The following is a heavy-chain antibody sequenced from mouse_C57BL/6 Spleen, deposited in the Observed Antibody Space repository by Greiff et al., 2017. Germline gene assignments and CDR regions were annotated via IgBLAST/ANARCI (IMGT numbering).Heavy chain of an antibody. CDR3: ARRAYEYYAMDY. J-gene: IGHJ4*01. D-gene: IGHD2-12*01. V-gene: IGHV1-26*01. CDR2: INPNNGGT. CDR1: GYTFTDYY. Sequence: VQLQQSGPELVKPGASVKISCKASGYTFTDYYMNWVKQSHGKSLEWIGDINPNNGGTSYNQKFKGKATLTVDKSSSTAYMELRSLTSEDSAVYYCARRAYEYYAMDYWGQGTSVTVSS.